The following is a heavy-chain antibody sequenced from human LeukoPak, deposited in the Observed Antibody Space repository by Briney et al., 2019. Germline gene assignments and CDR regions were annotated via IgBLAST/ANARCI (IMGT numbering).Heavy chain of an antibody. CDR2: ISAYNGNT. CDR1: GYTFTSYG. V-gene: IGHV1-18*01. D-gene: IGHD5-12*01. CDR3: ARDTSIVATNNLDY. J-gene: IGHJ4*02. Sequence: WASVKVSCKASGYTFTSYGISWVRQAPGQGLEWMGWISAYNGNTNYAQTLQGRVTMTTDTSTSTAYMELRSLRSDDTAVYYCARDTSIVATNNLDYWGQGTLVTVSS.